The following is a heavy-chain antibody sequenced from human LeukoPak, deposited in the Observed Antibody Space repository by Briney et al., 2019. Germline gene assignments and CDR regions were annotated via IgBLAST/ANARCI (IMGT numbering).Heavy chain of an antibody. CDR2: IRYDGSNK. Sequence: GGSLRLSCAASGFTFSSYGMRWVRQAPGKGLEWVAFIRYDGSNKYYADSVKGRFTISRDNSKNTLYLQMNSLRAEDTAVYYCARDRDSSGYSSDAFDIWGQGTMVTVSS. CDR3: ARDRDSSGYSSDAFDI. CDR1: GFTFSSYG. J-gene: IGHJ3*02. D-gene: IGHD3-22*01. V-gene: IGHV3-30*02.